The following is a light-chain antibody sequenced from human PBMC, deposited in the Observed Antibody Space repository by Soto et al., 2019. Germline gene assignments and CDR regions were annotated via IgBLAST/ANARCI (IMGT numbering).Light chain of an antibody. CDR1: QSVGGN. CDR2: AAS. Sequence: EIVVTQSPATLSVSPGERATLSCRASQSVGGNLAWYQQTPGQAPRLLIYAASTRAAGIPARFSGSGFGTEFTLTISSLQSEDFGVYYCQQYDNWPPITFGHGTRLEIK. V-gene: IGKV3D-15*01. CDR3: QQYDNWPPIT. J-gene: IGKJ5*01.